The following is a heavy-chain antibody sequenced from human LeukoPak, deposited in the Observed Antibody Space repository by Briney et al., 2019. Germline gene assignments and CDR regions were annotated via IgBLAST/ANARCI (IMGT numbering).Heavy chain of an antibody. V-gene: IGHV1-8*01. J-gene: IGHJ5*02. D-gene: IGHD3-10*01. CDR3: ARRTITMVRGVDNWFDP. CDR1: GYTFTSYD. Sequence: ASVKVSCKASGYTFTSYDINWVRQATGQGLGWMGWMNPNSGNTGYAQKFQGRVTMTRNTSISTAYMELSSLRSEDTAVYYCARRTITMVRGVDNWFDPWGQGTLVTVSS. CDR2: MNPNSGNT.